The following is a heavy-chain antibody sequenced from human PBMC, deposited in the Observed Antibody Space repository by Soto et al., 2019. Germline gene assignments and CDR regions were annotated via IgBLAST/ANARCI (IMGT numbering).Heavy chain of an antibody. J-gene: IGHJ6*01. CDR2: ISGSGAGT. CDR3: AKGPTVFGAVISFDYYYGMYV. D-gene: IGHD3-3*01. V-gene: IGHV3-23*01. Sequence: WGSLRLSCTASGFTFCTSAMSWVRQPPGRGLEWVSGISGSGAGTYYADSVKRRFTISRDNSKNRLYLQMSGLRPEDAAVYYSAKGPTVFGAVISFDYYYGMYVWGEGTPVTVSS. CDR1: GFTFCTSA.